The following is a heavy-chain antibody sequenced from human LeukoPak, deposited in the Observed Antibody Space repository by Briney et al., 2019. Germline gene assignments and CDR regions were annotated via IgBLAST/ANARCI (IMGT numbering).Heavy chain of an antibody. CDR1: GVSISSYY. V-gene: IGHV4-59*01. CDR2: IYYSGST. J-gene: IGHJ4*02. D-gene: IGHD6-13*01. CDR3: ARGGIAAAIDY. Sequence: KPSETLSLTCTVSGVSISSYYWSWIRQPPGKGLEWIGYIYYSGSTNYNPSLKSRVTISVDTSKNQFSLKLSSVTAADTAVYYCARGGIAAAIDYWGQGTLVTVSS.